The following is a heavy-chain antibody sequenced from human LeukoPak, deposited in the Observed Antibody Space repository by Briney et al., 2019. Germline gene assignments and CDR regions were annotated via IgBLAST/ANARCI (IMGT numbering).Heavy chain of an antibody. V-gene: IGHV4-39*07. CDR3: ARSYGYGTNFDY. J-gene: IGHJ4*02. CDR1: GGSISSSSYY. D-gene: IGHD5-18*01. Sequence: PSETLSLTCTVSGGSISSSSYYWAWVRQPPGKGLEWIGSIYYSGSTYYSPSLKSRVTISVDTSKNQFSLKLSSVTAADTAVYYCARSYGYGTNFDYWGQGTLVTVSS. CDR2: IYYSGST.